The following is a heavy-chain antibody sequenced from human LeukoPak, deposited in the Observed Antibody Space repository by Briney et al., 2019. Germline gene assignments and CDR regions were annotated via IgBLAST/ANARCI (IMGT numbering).Heavy chain of an antibody. Sequence: GGSLRLSCAASGFTFNTYAMYWVREAPRKGLEWGSGIFGSGGSAHYADSVKGRFTISRDNSKNTVYLQMNSLRAEDTAVYYCAKTTTGYSSGRYPGWPADSWGQGALVTVSS. CDR1: GFTFNTYA. CDR3: AKTTTGYSSGRYPGWPADS. CDR2: IFGSGGSA. D-gene: IGHD6-19*01. V-gene: IGHV3-23*01. J-gene: IGHJ4*02.